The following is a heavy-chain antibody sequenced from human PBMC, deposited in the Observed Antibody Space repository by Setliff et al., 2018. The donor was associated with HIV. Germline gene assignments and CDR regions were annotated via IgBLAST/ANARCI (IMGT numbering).Heavy chain of an antibody. CDR2: INHSGST. CDR3: ARRGAAMVLNWFDP. V-gene: IGHV4-34*01. CDR1: GGSVSGYY. J-gene: IGHJ5*02. Sequence: SETLSLTCAVSGGSVSGYYWSWIRQPPGKGLEWIGEINHSGSTNYNPSLKSRVTISVDTSKNQFSLKLSSVTAADTAVYYCARRGAAMVLNWFDPWGQGTLVTVSS. D-gene: IGHD5-18*01.